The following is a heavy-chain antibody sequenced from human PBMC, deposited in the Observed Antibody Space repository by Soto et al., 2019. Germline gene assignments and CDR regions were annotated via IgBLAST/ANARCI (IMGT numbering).Heavy chain of an antibody. V-gene: IGHV4-34*01. CDR3: ARALSVLRGVIIAH. CDR1: GGSFSDYS. Sequence: PSETLSLTCAVYGGSFSDYSWSWIRQPPGEGLEWIGEINHSGNTNYNPSLKSRVTISVDTSKNQFSLKLSSMTAADTAVYYCARALSVLRGVIIAHWGQGTLVTV. J-gene: IGHJ4*02. CDR2: INHSGNT. D-gene: IGHD3-10*01.